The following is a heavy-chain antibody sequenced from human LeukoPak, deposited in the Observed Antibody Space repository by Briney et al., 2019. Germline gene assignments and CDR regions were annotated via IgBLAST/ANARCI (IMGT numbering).Heavy chain of an antibody. D-gene: IGHD4-17*01. CDR3: ARLSTVTTSFDY. CDR1: GGSISSYY. Sequence: SETLSLTCTVSGGSISSYYWSWIRQRAGKGREWIGRIYTSGTTHYNPSLKSRVTMSVDTSKNQSSLKLSSVTAADTAVYYCARLSTVTTSFDYWGQGTLVTVSS. V-gene: IGHV4-4*07. J-gene: IGHJ4*02. CDR2: IYTSGTT.